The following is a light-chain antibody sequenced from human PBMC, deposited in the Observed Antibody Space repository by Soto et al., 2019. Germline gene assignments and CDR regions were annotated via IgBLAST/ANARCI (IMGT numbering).Light chain of an antibody. CDR3: QLYGSSRT. CDR1: QSVSRSY. V-gene: IGKV3-20*01. J-gene: IGKJ5*01. CDR2: GAS. Sequence: EIVLTQSPGTLSLSPGERATLSCRASQSVSRSYLVWYQQKPGQAPSLLIYGASNRATGIPDRFSGSGSGTDFTLTISRLEPEDFAVYFCQLYGSSRTFGQGTRLEIK.